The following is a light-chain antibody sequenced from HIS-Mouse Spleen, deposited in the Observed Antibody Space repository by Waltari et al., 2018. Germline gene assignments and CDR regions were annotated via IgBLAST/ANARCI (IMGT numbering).Light chain of an antibody. CDR2: KDS. CDR3: YSAADNNLGV. CDR1: VLPKKY. V-gene: IGLV3-27*01. Sequence: SYELTQPSSVSVSPGQTARIPFSGDVLPKKYARWFQQKPGQAPVLVIYKDSERPSGIPERFSGSSSGTTVTLTISGAQVEDEADYYCYSAADNNLGVFGGGTKLTVL. J-gene: IGLJ3*02.